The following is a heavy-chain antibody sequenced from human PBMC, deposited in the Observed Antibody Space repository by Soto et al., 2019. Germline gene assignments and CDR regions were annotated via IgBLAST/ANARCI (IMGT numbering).Heavy chain of an antibody. V-gene: IGHV1-58*02. D-gene: IGHD3-9*01. CDR2: IVVGSGNT. CDR1: GFTFTSSA. CDR3: TYFDWTPGADAFDI. J-gene: IGHJ3*02. Sequence: ASVKVSCKASGFTFTSSAMQWVRQARGQRLEWIGWIVVGSGNTNYAQKFQERVTITRDMSTSTAYMELSSLRSEDTAVYYCTYFDWTPGADAFDIWGQGTMVTVSS.